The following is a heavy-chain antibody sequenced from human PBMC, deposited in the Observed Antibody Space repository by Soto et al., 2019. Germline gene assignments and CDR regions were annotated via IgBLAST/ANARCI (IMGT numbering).Heavy chain of an antibody. D-gene: IGHD6-13*01. Sequence: SVKVSCKASGGAFSTFYAISWVRQAPGQGLEWMGGIIPIFGTANYAQKFQGRVTITADESTSTAYMELSSLRSEDTAVYYCARDVIAAAGTAGWGQGTLVTVSS. CDR1: GGAFSTFYA. J-gene: IGHJ4*02. CDR2: IIPIFGTA. CDR3: ARDVIAAAGTAG. V-gene: IGHV1-69*13.